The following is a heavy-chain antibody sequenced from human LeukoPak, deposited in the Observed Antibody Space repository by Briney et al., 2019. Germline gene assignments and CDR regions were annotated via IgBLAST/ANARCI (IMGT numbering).Heavy chain of an antibody. D-gene: IGHD3-22*01. J-gene: IGHJ4*02. V-gene: IGHV1-2*02. CDR2: INPSSGGT. CDR1: GYTFTGYY. Sequence: ASVKVSCKASGYTFTGYYMHWVRQAPGQGLEWIGWINPSSGGTNYAQKFQGRVTMTRDMSISTAYMDLSRLRPDDTAVYYCARGTYYYDSSGYFDYWGQGTLVTVSS. CDR3: ARGTYYYDSSGYFDY.